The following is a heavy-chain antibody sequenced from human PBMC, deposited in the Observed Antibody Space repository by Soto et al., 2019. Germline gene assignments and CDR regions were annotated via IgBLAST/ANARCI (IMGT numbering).Heavy chain of an antibody. V-gene: IGHV3-23*01. CDR3: AKQQMGVIRALDY. Sequence: GGSLRLSCAASGFTFSNYAMSWIRQAPGKGREWVSTIRETGNTYYADSVRGRFATSRDNSENTLYLQMSSLRAEDTAVYYCAKQQMGVIRALDYWGQGTLVTVS. D-gene: IGHD1-26*01. J-gene: IGHJ4*02. CDR1: GFTFSNYA. CDR2: IRETGNT.